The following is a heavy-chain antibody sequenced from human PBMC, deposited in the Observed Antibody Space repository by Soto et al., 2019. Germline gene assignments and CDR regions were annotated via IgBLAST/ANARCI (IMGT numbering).Heavy chain of an antibody. J-gene: IGHJ4*02. V-gene: IGHV1-69*13. CDR1: GGTCSSYD. Sequence: PVKISCKASGGTCSSYDISWVRQSPGQGREWMRGIIPIFGTANYAQKFQGRVTITADESTSTAYMELRSLGSEDTVVYYCARGPYCTNGVCYPDYWGQGALVTVSS. CDR3: ARGPYCTNGVCYPDY. D-gene: IGHD2-8*01. CDR2: IIPIFGTA.